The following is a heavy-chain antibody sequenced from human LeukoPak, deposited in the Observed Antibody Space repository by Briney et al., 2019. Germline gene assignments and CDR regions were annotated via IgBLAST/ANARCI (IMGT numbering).Heavy chain of an antibody. V-gene: IGHV3-66*01. CDR1: GSTVSSNY. CDR2: IYSGGST. CDR3: AREFKSIAAVGRSFDY. J-gene: IGHJ4*01. D-gene: IGHD6-13*01. Sequence: GGSLRLSGAASGSTVSSNYMSWVRQAPGKGLEWVSVIYSGGSTYYADSVKGRFTISRDNSKNTLYLQMNSLRAEDTAVYYCAREFKSIAAVGRSFDYWGQGTLITVSS.